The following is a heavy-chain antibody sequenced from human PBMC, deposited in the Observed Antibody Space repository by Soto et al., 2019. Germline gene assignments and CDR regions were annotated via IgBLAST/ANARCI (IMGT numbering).Heavy chain of an antibody. CDR1: GVTFSSYT. J-gene: IGHJ4*02. V-gene: IGHV3-23*01. CDR2: ITSSGDYT. D-gene: IGHD4-17*01. Sequence: GGSLRLSCAASGVTFSSYTMSWVRQAPGKRLEWVSAITSSGDYTTHADSVKGRFTISRDNSKNTLKLNSVTAADTAVYYCARNNDYGSPHWGQGTLVTVSS. CDR3: ARNNDYGSPH.